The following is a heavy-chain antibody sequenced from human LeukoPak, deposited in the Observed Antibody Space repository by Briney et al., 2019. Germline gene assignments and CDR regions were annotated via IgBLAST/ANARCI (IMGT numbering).Heavy chain of an antibody. V-gene: IGHV1-2*02. D-gene: IGHD3-22*01. J-gene: IGHJ4*02. CDR1: GYTFTGYY. CDR2: INPNSGGT. Sequence: ASVKVSCEASGYTFTGYYMHWVRQAPGQGLEWMGWINPNSGGTNYAQKFQGRVTMTRDTSISTAYMELSRLRSDDTAVYYCARGDYYDSSGYYPSWGQGTLVTVSS. CDR3: ARGDYYDSSGYYPS.